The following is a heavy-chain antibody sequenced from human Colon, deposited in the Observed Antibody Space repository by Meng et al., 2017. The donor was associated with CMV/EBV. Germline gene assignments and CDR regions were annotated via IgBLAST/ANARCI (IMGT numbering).Heavy chain of an antibody. J-gene: IGHJ1*01. V-gene: IGHV1-2*02. Sequence: SCEASGYTFPAFYIHWVRQAPGQGLEWLGWIDSNNGDTDSAQKFQGRVTMTRDTSINRVYMEMTRLTYDDTAVYFCARGERKVEYFHHWGQGTLVTVSS. D-gene: IGHD1-1*01. CDR2: IDSNNGDT. CDR1: GYTFPAFY. CDR3: ARGERKVEYFHH.